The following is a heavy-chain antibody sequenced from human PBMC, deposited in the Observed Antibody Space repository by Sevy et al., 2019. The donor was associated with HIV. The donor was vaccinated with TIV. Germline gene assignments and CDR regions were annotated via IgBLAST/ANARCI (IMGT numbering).Heavy chain of an antibody. CDR1: GFTFSSYA. V-gene: IGHV3-30-3*01. Sequence: GGSLRLSCAASGFTFSSYAMHWVRQAPGKGLEWVAVISYDGSNKYYADSVKGRFTISRDNSKNTLYLQMNSLRAEDTAVYYCARDRTYYDILTGYNRRGYYYYYGMDVWGQGTTVTVSS. D-gene: IGHD3-9*01. CDR2: ISYDGSNK. J-gene: IGHJ6*02. CDR3: ARDRTYYDILTGYNRRGYYYYYGMDV.